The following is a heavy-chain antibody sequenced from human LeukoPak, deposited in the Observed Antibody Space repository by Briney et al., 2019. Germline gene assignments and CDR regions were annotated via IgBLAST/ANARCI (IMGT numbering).Heavy chain of an antibody. CDR3: ARDRYTVVSWYFDL. D-gene: IGHD4-23*01. Sequence: SETLSLTCTVSGGTISTSAYYWGWFRRPPGKGLEWIGNIHYSGSTSYNPSLKSRVTISVDTSKNQFSLKLSSVTAADTAVYYCARDRYTVVSWYFDLWGRGTLVTVSS. CDR2: IHYSGST. J-gene: IGHJ2*01. CDR1: GGTISTSAYY. V-gene: IGHV4-39*07.